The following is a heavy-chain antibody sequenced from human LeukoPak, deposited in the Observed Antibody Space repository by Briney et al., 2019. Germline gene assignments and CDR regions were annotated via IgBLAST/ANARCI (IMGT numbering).Heavy chain of an antibody. D-gene: IGHD6-13*01. CDR3: AKDAGYSSSWLTVYDAFDI. CDR2: IKSKTDGGTT. CDR1: GFTFSNAW. Sequence: PGGSLRLSCAASGFTFSNAWMSWVRQAPGKGLEWVGRIKSKTDGGTTDYAAPVKGRFTISRDDSKNTLYLQMNSLRAEDTAVYYCAKDAGYSSSWLTVYDAFDIWGQGTMVTVSS. V-gene: IGHV3-15*01. J-gene: IGHJ3*02.